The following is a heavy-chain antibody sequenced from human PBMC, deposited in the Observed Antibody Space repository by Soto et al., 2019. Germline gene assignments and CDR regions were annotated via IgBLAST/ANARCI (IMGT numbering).Heavy chain of an antibody. Sequence: PGGSLRLSCAASGFTFSSYGMHWVRQAPGKGLEWVAVIWYDGSNKYYADSVKGRFTISRDNSKNTLYPQMNSLRAEDTAVYYCASNYDSSGPEYFQHWGQGTLVTVSS. CDR3: ASNYDSSGPEYFQH. CDR2: IWYDGSNK. V-gene: IGHV3-33*01. D-gene: IGHD3-22*01. J-gene: IGHJ1*01. CDR1: GFTFSSYG.